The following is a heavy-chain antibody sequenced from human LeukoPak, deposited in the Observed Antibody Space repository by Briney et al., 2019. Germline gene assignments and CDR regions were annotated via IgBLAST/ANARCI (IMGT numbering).Heavy chain of an antibody. CDR2: IRYDGSNK. J-gene: IGHJ4*02. V-gene: IGHV3-30*02. CDR3: AKDRDYGSYFDY. CDR1: GFTFSSYG. Sequence: GGSLRLSCAASGFTFSSYGMHWVRQAPGKGLEWVAFIRYDGSNKYYADSVKGRFTISRDNSKNTLYLQMNSLRAEDTAVYYCAKDRDYGSYFDYWGQGTLVTVSS. D-gene: IGHD4-17*01.